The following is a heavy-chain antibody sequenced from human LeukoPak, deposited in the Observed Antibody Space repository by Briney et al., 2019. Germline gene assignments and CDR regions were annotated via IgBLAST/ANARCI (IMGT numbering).Heavy chain of an antibody. Sequence: SETLSLTCTLSGGSISGYYWSWIRQPPGKGLGWIGYIYYSGSTNYNPSLKSRVTISVDTSKNQFSLKLSSVTAADTAVYYCARHPSTGSRIFDYWGQGTLVTVSS. CDR3: ARHPSTGSRIFDY. D-gene: IGHD1-1*01. V-gene: IGHV4-59*08. CDR1: GGSISGYY. CDR2: IYYSGST. J-gene: IGHJ4*02.